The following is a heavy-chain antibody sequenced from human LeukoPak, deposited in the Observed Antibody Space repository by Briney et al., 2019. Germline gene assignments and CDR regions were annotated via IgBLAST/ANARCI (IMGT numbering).Heavy chain of an antibody. CDR3: ARDQDDFWSGYYPGDY. V-gene: IGHV1-2*06. CDR2: INPNTGGT. Sequence: ASVKVSCKASGYTFTGYYMHWVRQAPGQGLEWMGRINPNTGGTNYAQKFQGRVNMTRDTSISTAYMELSRLRSDDTAVYYCARDQDDFWSGYYPGDYWGQGTLVTVSS. D-gene: IGHD3-3*01. CDR1: GYTFTGYY. J-gene: IGHJ4*02.